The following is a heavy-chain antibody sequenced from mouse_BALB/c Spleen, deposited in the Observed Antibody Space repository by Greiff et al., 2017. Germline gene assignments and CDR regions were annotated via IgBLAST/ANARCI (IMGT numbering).Heavy chain of an antibody. CDR2: INPSTGYT. Sequence: VQLQQSGAELAKPGASVKMSCKASGYTFTSYWMHWVKQRPGQGLEWIGYINPSTGYTEYNQKFKDKATLTADKSSSTAYMQLSSLTSEDSAVYYCARFTFYFDYWGQGTTLTVSS. V-gene: IGHV1-7*01. CDR3: ARFTFYFDY. CDR1: GYTFTSYW. J-gene: IGHJ2*01. D-gene: IGHD5-1*01.